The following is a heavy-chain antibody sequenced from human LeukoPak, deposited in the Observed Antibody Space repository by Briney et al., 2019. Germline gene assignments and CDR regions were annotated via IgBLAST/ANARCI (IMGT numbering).Heavy chain of an antibody. CDR3: AKAGSGWYLDY. V-gene: IGHV3-21*04. Sequence: GGSLRLSCAASGFTFSSYGMNWVRQAPGKGLEWVSSISSSSSYIYYADSVKGRFTISRDNAKNSLYLQMNSLRAEDTAVYYCAKAGSGWYLDYWGQGTLVTVSS. D-gene: IGHD6-19*01. CDR1: GFTFSSYG. J-gene: IGHJ4*02. CDR2: ISSSSSYI.